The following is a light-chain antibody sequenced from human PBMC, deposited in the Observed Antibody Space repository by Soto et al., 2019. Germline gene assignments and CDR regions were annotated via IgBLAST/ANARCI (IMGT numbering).Light chain of an antibody. CDR2: DVS. Sequence: QSALTQPRSVSGSPGQSVTISCTGTSSDVGGYNFVSWYQQHPGKAPKLMIYDVSKRPSGVPDRFSGSKSGNTASLTISGPQAEDEADYSCCSYAGSYTWVFGGGTK. CDR3: CSYAGSYTWV. CDR1: SSDVGGYNF. J-gene: IGLJ3*02. V-gene: IGLV2-11*01.